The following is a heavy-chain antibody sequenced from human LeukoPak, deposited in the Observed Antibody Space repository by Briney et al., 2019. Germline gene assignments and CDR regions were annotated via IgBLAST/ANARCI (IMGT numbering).Heavy chain of an antibody. CDR3: LTLSGSYLED. V-gene: IGHV3-15*01. D-gene: IGHD1-26*01. J-gene: IGHJ4*02. CDR1: GFTFNNAW. Sequence: GGSLRLSCVASGFTFNNAWMSWVRQAPGKGLEWVGRIKSKTDGGTTDYAAPVKGRFTISRDDSKSTLYLQMNSLKTEDTAVYYCLTLSGSYLEDWGQGTLVTVSS. CDR2: IKSKTDGGTT.